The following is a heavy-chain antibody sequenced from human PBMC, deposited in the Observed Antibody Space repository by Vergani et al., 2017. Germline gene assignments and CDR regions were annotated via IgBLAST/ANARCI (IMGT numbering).Heavy chain of an antibody. CDR2: ISSSGSTI. CDR1: GFTFSSYE. CDR3: TRHSTQQWLVVMDAFDI. D-gene: IGHD6-19*01. J-gene: IGHJ3*02. Sequence: VQLVESGGGLVQPGGSLRLSCAASGFTFSSYEMNWVRQAPGKGLEWVSYISSSGSTIYYADSVKGRFTISRDNAKNSLYLQMNSLRAEDTAVYYCTRHSTQQWLVVMDAFDIWGQGTMVTVSS. V-gene: IGHV3-48*03.